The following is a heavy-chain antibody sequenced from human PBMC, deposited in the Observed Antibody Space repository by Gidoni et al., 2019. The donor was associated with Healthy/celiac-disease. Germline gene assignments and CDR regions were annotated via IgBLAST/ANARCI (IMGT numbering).Heavy chain of an antibody. D-gene: IGHD1-26*01. Sequence: EVQLVESGGGLVKPGGSLSLSCAASGFTFSSYSMNWVRQAPGKGLEWVSSISSSSSYIYYADSVKGRFTISRDNAKNSLYLQMNSLRAEDTAVYYCARAPDSGSPYYFDYWGQGTLVTVSS. CDR2: ISSSSSYI. V-gene: IGHV3-21*01. J-gene: IGHJ4*02. CDR3: ARAPDSGSPYYFDY. CDR1: GFTFSSYS.